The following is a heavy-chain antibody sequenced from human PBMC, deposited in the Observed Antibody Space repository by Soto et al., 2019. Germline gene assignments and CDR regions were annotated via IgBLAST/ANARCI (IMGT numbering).Heavy chain of an antibody. CDR2: IYWNDDK. Sequence: KESGPTLVKPTQTLTLTCTFSGFSLSTSGVGVGWIRQPPGKALEWLALIYWNDDKRYSPSLKSRLTITKDTSKNQVVLTMTNMDPVDTATYYCAHHIVVVPAAYHYFDYWGQGTLVTVSS. D-gene: IGHD2-2*01. CDR3: AHHIVVVPAAYHYFDY. V-gene: IGHV2-5*01. J-gene: IGHJ4*02. CDR1: GFSLSTSGVG.